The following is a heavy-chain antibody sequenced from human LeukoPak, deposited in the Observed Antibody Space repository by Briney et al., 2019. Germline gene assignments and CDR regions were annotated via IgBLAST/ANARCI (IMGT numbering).Heavy chain of an antibody. V-gene: IGHV3-53*01. J-gene: IGHJ4*02. CDR3: ARGVEPLAANTLAY. CDR2: LYSDGNT. D-gene: IGHD1-14*01. Sequence: PGGPLRLSCAASGFTVITNDMTWLRQAPGKGLDWVSVLYSDGNTKYADSVQGRFTISRDNSKNTLYLEMNSLSPDDTAVYYCARGVEPLAANTLAYWGQGTLVTVSS. CDR1: GFTVITND.